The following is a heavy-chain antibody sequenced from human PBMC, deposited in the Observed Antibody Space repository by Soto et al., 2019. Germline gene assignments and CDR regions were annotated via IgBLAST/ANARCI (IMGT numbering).Heavy chain of an antibody. CDR2: ISYDASNK. D-gene: IGHD6-19*01. J-gene: IGHJ4*02. Sequence: QVQLVESGGGVVQPGRSLRLSCAASGFTFSSYSMHWVRQAPGKGLEWVVVISYDASNKYYADSVKGRFTISRDNSKNTLYLQMNSLRAEDTAVYYCAKGAIAVAGSFDYWGQGTLVTVSS. CDR1: GFTFSSYS. CDR3: AKGAIAVAGSFDY. V-gene: IGHV3-30*18.